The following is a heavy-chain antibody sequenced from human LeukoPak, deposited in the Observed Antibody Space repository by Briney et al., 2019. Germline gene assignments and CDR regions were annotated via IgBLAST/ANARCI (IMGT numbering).Heavy chain of an antibody. Sequence: SETLSLTCTVSGGFISSYYWSWIRQPPGAGLEWIGYIYYSGSTNYNPSLKSRVTISVGTSKNQFSLKLSSVTAADTAVYYCARHSPYSICWLYFWGQGTLVTVSS. CDR1: GGFISSYY. J-gene: IGHJ4*02. D-gene: IGHD6-13*01. CDR2: IYYSGST. CDR3: ARHSPYSICWLYF. V-gene: IGHV4-59*08.